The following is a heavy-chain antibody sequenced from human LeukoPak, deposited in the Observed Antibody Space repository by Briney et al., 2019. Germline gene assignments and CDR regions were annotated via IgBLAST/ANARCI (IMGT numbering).Heavy chain of an antibody. Sequence: GGSLRLSCAASGFTFDDYGMSWVRQAPGKGLEWVSGINWNGGSTGYADSVKGRFTISRDNSKNTLYLQMNSLRAEDTAVYYCAKPASYYDTSNWFDPWGQGTLVTVSS. CDR3: AKPASYYDTSNWFDP. CDR1: GFTFDDYG. D-gene: IGHD3-22*01. J-gene: IGHJ5*02. CDR2: INWNGGST. V-gene: IGHV3-20*04.